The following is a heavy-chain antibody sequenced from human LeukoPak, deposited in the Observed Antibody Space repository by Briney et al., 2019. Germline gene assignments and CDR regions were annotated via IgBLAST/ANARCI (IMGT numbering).Heavy chain of an antibody. CDR1: GGSISSGDYY. Sequence: PSETLPHMCTVSGGSISSGDYYWSGIRQPPGKGLEWIGYIYYSGSTYYNPSLKSRVTMSVDTSKNQFSLKLTSVTAADTAVYYCARGSTDYYGPFVYWGQGSLVTVSS. CDR3: ARGSTDYYGPFVY. CDR2: IYYSGST. J-gene: IGHJ4*02. V-gene: IGHV4-30-4*01. D-gene: IGHD1-26*01.